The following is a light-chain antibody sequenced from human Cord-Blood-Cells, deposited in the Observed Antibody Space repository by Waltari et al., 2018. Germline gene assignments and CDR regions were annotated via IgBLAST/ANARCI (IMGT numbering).Light chain of an antibody. J-gene: IGLJ2*01. Sequence: QSTLTQPRAVSGSPGQSVTISCNGTSMAVGGSNYVSWYQQHPGKAPKLMIYDVSKRPSGVPDRFSGSKSGNTASLTISGLQAEDEADYYCCSYAGSYTLVFGGGTKLTVL. V-gene: IGLV2-11*02. CDR3: CSYAGSYTLV. CDR2: DVS. CDR1: SMAVGGSNY.